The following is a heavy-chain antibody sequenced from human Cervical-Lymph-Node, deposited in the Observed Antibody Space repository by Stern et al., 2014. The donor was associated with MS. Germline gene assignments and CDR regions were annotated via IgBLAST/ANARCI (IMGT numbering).Heavy chain of an antibody. J-gene: IGHJ4*02. D-gene: IGHD3-16*01. Sequence: VQLVESGGGVVQPGRSLRLSCAASGFSFTSHAMHWVRQAPGTGLAWEAVISYDGNTKYYADSVKGRFTISRDNSKNTLYLQMNSLRAEDTAVYYCARNYATRGFDYWGQGTLVTVSS. CDR1: GFSFTSHA. CDR2: ISYDGNTK. V-gene: IGHV3-30*03. CDR3: ARNYATRGFDY.